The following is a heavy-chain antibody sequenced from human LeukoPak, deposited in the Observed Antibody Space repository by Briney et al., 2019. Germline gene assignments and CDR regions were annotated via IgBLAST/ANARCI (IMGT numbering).Heavy chain of an antibody. Sequence: GGSLRLSCAASGFTVSSNYMSWVRQAPGKGLEWVSVLYPGGPTYYVDSVKGRFTISRHNSENTLYLQMNSLRIEDTAVYYCARVPPGVTASYYAMDVWGQGTTVTVSS. J-gene: IGHJ6*02. CDR1: GFTVSSNY. V-gene: IGHV3-53*04. CDR3: ARVPPGVTASYYAMDV. CDR2: LYPGGPT. D-gene: IGHD2-21*02.